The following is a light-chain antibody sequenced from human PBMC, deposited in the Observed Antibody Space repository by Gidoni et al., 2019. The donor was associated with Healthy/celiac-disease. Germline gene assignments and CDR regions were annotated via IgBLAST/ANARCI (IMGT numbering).Light chain of an antibody. V-gene: IGKV3-11*01. CDR1: QSVSSY. CDR3: QQRSNWPPGSLFT. CDR2: DAS. J-gene: IGKJ3*01. Sequence: EIVFTQSPATLSLSPGESATLSCRASQSVSSYLAWYQQKPGQAPRLLIYDASNRATGIPARFSGSGSGTDFTLTISSLEPEDFAVYYCQQRSNWPPGSLFTFXPXTKVDIK.